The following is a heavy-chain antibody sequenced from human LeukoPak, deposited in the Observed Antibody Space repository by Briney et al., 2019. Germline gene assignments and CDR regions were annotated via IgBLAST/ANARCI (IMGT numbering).Heavy chain of an antibody. J-gene: IGHJ4*02. CDR2: ISNNAVRT. Sequence: GGSLRLPCAASGFTFSSYAMHWVRQAPGKGLEYVSAISNNAVRTYYANSVKGRFTISRDNSKNALYLQMGSLRSEDMAVYYCARDLSGGGLDYWGPGTLVTVPS. D-gene: IGHD3-10*01. V-gene: IGHV3-64*01. CDR3: ARDLSGGGLDY. CDR1: GFTFSSYA.